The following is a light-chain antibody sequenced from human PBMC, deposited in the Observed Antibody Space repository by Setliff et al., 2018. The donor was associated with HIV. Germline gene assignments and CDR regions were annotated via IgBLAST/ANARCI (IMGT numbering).Light chain of an antibody. V-gene: IGLV2-8*01. CDR1: SSDVGGYNS. Sequence: QSVLTQPPSASGSPGQSVTISCTGTSSDVGGYNSVSWYQQHPGKAPKVMIYEVSKRPSGVPDRFSGSKSGNTASLTVSGLQAEDEADYHCSSYTGRSTFVFGTGTKGTVL. CDR3: SSYTGRSTFV. J-gene: IGLJ1*01. CDR2: EVS.